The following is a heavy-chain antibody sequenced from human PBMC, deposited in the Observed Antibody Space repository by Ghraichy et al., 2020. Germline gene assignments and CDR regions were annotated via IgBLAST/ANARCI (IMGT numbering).Heavy chain of an antibody. D-gene: IGHD6-13*01. CDR3: ARLLIAAAGPNWFDP. CDR2: IKQDGSEQ. Sequence: LSLTCAAGGFTGRINWMTWGRQAPGKGLEWVANIKQDGSEQYYLDSVKGRFTISRDNAKNSLYLQMNSLRAEDTAVYFCARLLIAAAGPNWFDPWGQGTLVTVSS. J-gene: IGHJ5*02. V-gene: IGHV3-7*05. CDR1: GFTGRINW.